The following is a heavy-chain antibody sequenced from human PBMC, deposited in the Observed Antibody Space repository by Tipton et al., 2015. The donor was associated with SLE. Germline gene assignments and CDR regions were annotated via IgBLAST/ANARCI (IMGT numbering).Heavy chain of an antibody. CDR1: GFTFSSFA. Sequence: SLRLSCAASGFTFSSFAMSWVRQAPGKGLEWVSLIYSDVSNTYYVDSVKGRFTISRDDSKNTLYLQMNSLRAEDTAVYYCAKEGSGYSSGWYGGYYYGMDVWGQGTTVTVSS. V-gene: IGHV3-23*03. J-gene: IGHJ6*02. D-gene: IGHD6-19*01. CDR3: AKEGSGYSSGWYGGYYYGMDV. CDR2: IYSDVSNT.